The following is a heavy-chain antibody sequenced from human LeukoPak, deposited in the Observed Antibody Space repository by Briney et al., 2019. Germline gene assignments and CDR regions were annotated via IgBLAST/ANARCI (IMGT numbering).Heavy chain of an antibody. CDR2: ISGSGGST. D-gene: IGHD5-18*01. V-gene: IGHV3-23*01. CDR1: GFTFSSYA. CDR3: AKAGPPGYSYGHFDY. J-gene: IGHJ4*02. Sequence: GGSLRLSCAASGFTFSSYAMSWVRQAPGKGLEWVSAISGSGGSTYYADSVKGRFIISRDNSKNTLYLQMNSLRAEDTAVYYCAKAGPPGYSYGHFDYWGQGTLVTVSS.